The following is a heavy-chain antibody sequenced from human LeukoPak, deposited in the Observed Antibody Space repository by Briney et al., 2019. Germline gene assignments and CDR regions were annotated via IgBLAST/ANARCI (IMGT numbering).Heavy chain of an antibody. CDR2: LYHSGST. J-gene: IGHJ5*02. Sequence: SETLSLTCTVSGYSISSGYYWGWIRQPPGKGLEWIGSLYHSGSTYHNPSLKTRVTISVDTTKNQFSLKLSSVTAADTAVYYCARAGYFDVSGYSYNWFDPWGQGTLVTVSS. CDR1: GYSISSGYY. CDR3: ARAGYFDVSGYSYNWFDP. V-gene: IGHV4-38-2*02. D-gene: IGHD3-22*01.